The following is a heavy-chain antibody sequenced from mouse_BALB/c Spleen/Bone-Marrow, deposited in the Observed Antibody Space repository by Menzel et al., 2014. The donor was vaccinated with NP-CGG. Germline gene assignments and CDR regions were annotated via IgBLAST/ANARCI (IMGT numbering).Heavy chain of an antibody. D-gene: IGHD1-1*01. CDR3: ARHHGSGGLAY. J-gene: IGHJ3*01. Sequence: DVHLVESGGGLVQPGGFLKLSCATSGFTFSDHYMYWIRQTPDKRLEWVAYITNGGGGTYYLDTVKGRFTISRDNAKNTLYLQVSRLKSEDTAMYYCARHHGSGGLAYWGQGTLVTVSA. CDR1: GFTFSDHY. CDR2: ITNGGGGT. V-gene: IGHV5-12*02.